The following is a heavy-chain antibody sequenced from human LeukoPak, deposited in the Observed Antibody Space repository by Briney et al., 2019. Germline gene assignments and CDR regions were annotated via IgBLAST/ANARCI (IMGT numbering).Heavy chain of an antibody. V-gene: IGHV3-21*03. J-gene: IGHJ4*02. CDR2: ISSSSTYI. CDR1: GFTFSSYS. CDR3: ARVGWLASIDLDY. D-gene: IGHD3-3*01. Sequence: GGSLRLSCAASGFTFSSYSMSWVRQAPGKGLEWVSSISSSSTYIYYADSVKGRFTISRDNAKKSLYLQMNSLRAEDTAVYYCARVGWLASIDLDYWGQGTLATVSS.